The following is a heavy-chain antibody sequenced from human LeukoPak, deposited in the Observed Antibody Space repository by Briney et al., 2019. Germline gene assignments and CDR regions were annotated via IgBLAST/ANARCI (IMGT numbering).Heavy chain of an antibody. J-gene: IGHJ5*02. CDR1: GFTLSDYW. V-gene: IGHV3-74*01. CDR3: ARGAQTVAAADNWFDP. Sequence: GGSLRLSCAASGFTLSDYWMHWVRQAPGKGLVWVSRISSDGSRVTYADSVKGRFTISRDNAKDTLYLQMNSLRAGDTAVYYCARGAQTVAAADNWFDPWGQGTLVTVSS. CDR2: ISSDGSRV. D-gene: IGHD6-13*01.